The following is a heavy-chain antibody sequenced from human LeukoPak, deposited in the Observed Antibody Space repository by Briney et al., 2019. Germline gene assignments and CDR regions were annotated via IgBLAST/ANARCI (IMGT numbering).Heavy chain of an antibody. CDR3: AKSNGYGLVDI. J-gene: IGHJ3*02. V-gene: IGHV3-23*01. CDR2: FSGSGGST. D-gene: IGHD3-10*01. Sequence: GGSLRLSCAASGFTFSSYAMSWVRQAPGKGLEWVSSFSGSGGSTYYADSVKGRFTISRDNSKNTLYLQMNSLRAEDTAVYYCAKSNGYGLVDIWGQGTMVTVSS. CDR1: GFTFSSYA.